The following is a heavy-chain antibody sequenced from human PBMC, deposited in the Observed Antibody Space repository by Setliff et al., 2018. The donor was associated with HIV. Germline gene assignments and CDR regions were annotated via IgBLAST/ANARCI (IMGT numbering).Heavy chain of an antibody. V-gene: IGHV1-18*01. D-gene: IGHD3-10*01. J-gene: IGHJ4*02. CDR2: ISSINGNT. CDR1: GYTFTAYG. Sequence: ASVKVSCKTSGYTFTAYGINWVRQAPGQGLEWMGGISSINGNTNYAQKFQGRVTITTDESTSTAYMELSSLRSEDTAVYYCALLWFGELLPYNFDYWGQGTLVTVSS. CDR3: ALLWFGELLPYNFDY.